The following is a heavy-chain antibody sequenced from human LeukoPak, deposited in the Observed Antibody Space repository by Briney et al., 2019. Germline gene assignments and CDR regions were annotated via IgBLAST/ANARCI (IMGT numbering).Heavy chain of an antibody. CDR1: GFTFSSYG. J-gene: IGHJ4*02. CDR2: ISYDGSNK. CDR3: AKDRGYCTNGVCSDFDY. V-gene: IGHV3-30*18. D-gene: IGHD2-8*01. Sequence: PGRSLRLSCAASGFTFSSYGMHWVRQAPGKGLEWVAVISYDGSNKYYADSVKGRFTISRDNSKNTLYLQMNSLRAEDTAVYYCAKDRGYCTNGVCSDFDYWGQGTLVTVSS.